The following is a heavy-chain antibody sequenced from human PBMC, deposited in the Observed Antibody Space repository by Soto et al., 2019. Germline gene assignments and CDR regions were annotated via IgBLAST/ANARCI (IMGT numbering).Heavy chain of an antibody. J-gene: IGHJ4*02. CDR1: GYTFTSYS. CDR2: ISTYNGYT. V-gene: IGHV1-18*01. Sequence: QVQLVQSGAEVKKPGASVRVSCKASGYTFTSYSFSWVRQAPGQGLEWMGRISTYNGYTKYAEKFLGRVTMTTDTSTTTAYVELRSLSFDDTAVYFCARLDIEYRYDYFDYWGQGTMVTVSS. CDR3: ARLDIEYRYDYFDY. D-gene: IGHD5-18*01.